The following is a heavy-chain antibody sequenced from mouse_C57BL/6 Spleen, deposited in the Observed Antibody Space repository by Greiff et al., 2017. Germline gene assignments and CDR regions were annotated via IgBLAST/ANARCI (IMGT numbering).Heavy chain of an antibody. CDR2: IDPSDSYT. V-gene: IGHV1-59*01. D-gene: IGHD2-2*01. J-gene: IGHJ3*01. CDR3: ARPMVTTSRFAY. Sequence: QVQLQQPGAELVRPGTSVKLSCKASGYTFTSYWMHWVKQRPGQGLEWIGVIDPSDSYTNYNQKFKGKATLTVDTSSSTAYMQLSSLTSEDSAVYYCARPMVTTSRFAYWGQGTLVTVSA. CDR1: GYTFTSYW.